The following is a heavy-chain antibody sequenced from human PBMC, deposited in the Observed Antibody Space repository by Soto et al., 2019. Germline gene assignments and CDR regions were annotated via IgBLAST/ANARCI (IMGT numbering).Heavy chain of an antibody. D-gene: IGHD6-13*01. V-gene: IGHV3-30*14. CDR2: ISYDGRGK. CDR1: GFTFSDYP. CDR3: ARAPGIAAAGIFDY. J-gene: IGHJ4*02. Sequence: GGSLRLSCAASGFTFSDYPMHWVRQAPGKGLEWVAVISYDGRGKYYADSVKGRFTISRDNSKNTLYLQMNSLRAEDTAVYYCARAPGIAAAGIFDYWGQGTLVTVSS.